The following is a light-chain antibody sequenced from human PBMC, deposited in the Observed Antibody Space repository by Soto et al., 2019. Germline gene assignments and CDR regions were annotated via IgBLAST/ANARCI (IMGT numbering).Light chain of an antibody. CDR1: QSISSY. CDR2: AAS. Sequence: DIPMTQSPSSLSASVGDRVTITCRASQSISSYLNWYQQKPGKAPKLLIYAASRLQSGVPSRFSGSGSGTDFTLTISSLQPEDFATYYCQQSYSTPGYTFGQGTKLEIK. CDR3: QQSYSTPGYT. V-gene: IGKV1-39*01. J-gene: IGKJ2*01.